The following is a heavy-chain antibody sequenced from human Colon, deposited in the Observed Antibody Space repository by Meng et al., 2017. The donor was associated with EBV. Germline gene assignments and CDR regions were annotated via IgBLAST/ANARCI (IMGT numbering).Heavy chain of an antibody. CDR2: IDHRGNT. J-gene: IGHJ5*02. CDR3: ARRGPSGNFSP. CDR1: GGSFRDYD. V-gene: IGHV4-34*01. D-gene: IGHD3-10*01. Sequence: QGQLQRWGAGLLKPSETRARSCAFQGGSFRDYDGTWIRHPPGKGLEWIGEIDHRGNTKYNPSLKSRVTISLDTSKKQFSLKVSSVTAADSAVYYCARRGPSGNFSPWSQGALVTVSS.